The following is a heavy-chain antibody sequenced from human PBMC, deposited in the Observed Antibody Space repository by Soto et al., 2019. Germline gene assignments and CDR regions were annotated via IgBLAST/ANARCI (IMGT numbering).Heavy chain of an antibody. J-gene: IGHJ5*02. D-gene: IGHD3-10*01. Sequence: GGSLRLSCAASGFTFSSYAMHWVRQAPGKGLEWVAVISYDGSNKYYADSVKGRFTISRDHSKNTLYLQMNSLRAEDTAVYYCARDNLYYYSSGVRSSFDPRGQGTLVTVSS. CDR2: ISYDGSNK. V-gene: IGHV3-30-3*01. CDR3: ARDNLYYYSSGVRSSFDP. CDR1: GFTFSSYA.